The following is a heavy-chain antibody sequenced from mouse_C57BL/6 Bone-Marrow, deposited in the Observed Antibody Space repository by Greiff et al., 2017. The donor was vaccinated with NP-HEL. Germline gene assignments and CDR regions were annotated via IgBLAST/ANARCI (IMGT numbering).Heavy chain of an antibody. CDR2: IYPGDGYT. CDR3: ARWVFDY. J-gene: IGHJ2*01. CDR1: GYAFSSSW. V-gene: IGHV1-82*01. Sequence: VQLQQSGPELVKPGASVKISCKASGYAFSSSWMNWVKQRPGKGLEWIGRIYPGDGYTNYNGKFKGKATLTADKSSSTAYMQLSSLTSEDSAVYFCARWVFDYWGQGTTLTVSS.